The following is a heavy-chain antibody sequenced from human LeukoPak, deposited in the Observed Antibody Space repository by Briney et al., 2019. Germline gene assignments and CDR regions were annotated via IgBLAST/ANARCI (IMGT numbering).Heavy chain of an antibody. CDR2: IYYSGST. J-gene: IGHJ4*02. V-gene: IGHV4-39*01. D-gene: IGHD3-22*01. CDR3: ARSYYDSSGYYYPTHSDY. Sequence: SETLSLTCTVSGGSISSSSYYWGWLRQPPGKGLEWIGSIYYSGSTYYNPSLKSRVTISVDTSKNQFSLKLSSVTAADTAVYYCARSYYDSSGYYYPTHSDYWGQGTLVTVSS. CDR1: GGSISSSSYY.